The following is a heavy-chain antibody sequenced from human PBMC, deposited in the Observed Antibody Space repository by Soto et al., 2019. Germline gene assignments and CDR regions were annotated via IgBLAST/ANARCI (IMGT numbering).Heavy chain of an antibody. J-gene: IGHJ3*02. D-gene: IGHD5-12*01. CDR2: ISGSGGST. CDR3: AKDRYGGYDWGGFDI. Sequence: LRLSCATSGFTFSSYAMSWVRQAPGKGLEWVSAISGSGGSTYYADSVKGRFTISRDNSKNTLYLQMNSLRAEDTAVYYCAKDRYGGYDWGGFDIGGQGKMVTVSS. CDR1: GFTFSSYA. V-gene: IGHV3-23*01.